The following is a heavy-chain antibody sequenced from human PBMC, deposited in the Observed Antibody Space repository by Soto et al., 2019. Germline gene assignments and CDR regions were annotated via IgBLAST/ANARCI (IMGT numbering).Heavy chain of an antibody. CDR2: ISTSGDTK. CDR1: GFTFSSYE. Sequence: PVGSLRLSCAASGFTFSSYEMNWVRQAPGKGLEWVSYISTSGDTKYYADSVKGRFTISRDNAKNSLYLQMNSLRAEDTAVYYCARDGYSYGSPFDYWGQGTLVTVSS. D-gene: IGHD5-18*01. J-gene: IGHJ4*02. V-gene: IGHV3-48*03. CDR3: ARDGYSYGSPFDY.